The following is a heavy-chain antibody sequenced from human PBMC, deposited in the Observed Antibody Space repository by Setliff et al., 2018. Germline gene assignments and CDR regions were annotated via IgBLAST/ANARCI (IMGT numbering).Heavy chain of an antibody. CDR2: IIPLFETT. J-gene: IGHJ6*02. V-gene: IGHV1-69*06. D-gene: IGHD6-6*01. CDR3: ALEYSKSSPTVYYYGMDV. CDR1: GGIFNSFS. Sequence: SVKVSCKASGGIFNSFSITWVRQAPGQGLEWMGRIIPLFETTNYVEKFQGRVTITADKSTSTAYMELSRLTSEDTAVYYCALEYSKSSPTVYYYGMDVWGQGTTVTVSS.